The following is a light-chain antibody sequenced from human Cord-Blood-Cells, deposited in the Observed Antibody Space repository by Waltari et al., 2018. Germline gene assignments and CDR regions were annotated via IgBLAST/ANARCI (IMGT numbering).Light chain of an antibody. CDR2: DAS. V-gene: IGKV3-11*01. J-gene: IGKJ3*01. CDR3: QQRSNWPLT. Sequence: EIVLTQSQATLSLSPGDRATLSCRASKSVSSYLAWYQQKPGQAPRLLIYDASNRATGIPARFSGSGSGTDFTLTISSLEPEDFAVYYCQQRSNWPLTFGPGTKVDIK. CDR1: KSVSSY.